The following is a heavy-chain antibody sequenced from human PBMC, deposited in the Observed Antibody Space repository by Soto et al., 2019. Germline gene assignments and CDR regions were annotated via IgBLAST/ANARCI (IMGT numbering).Heavy chain of an antibody. D-gene: IGHD2-15*01. J-gene: IGHJ6*02. Sequence: GGGLVQPGGSLRLSCAASGFTVSSNYMSWVRQAPGKGLEWVSVIYSGGSTYYADSVKGRFTISRHNSKNTLYLQMNSLRAEDTAVYYCARGGGYCSGGSCYYYYYGMDVWGQGTTVTVSS. V-gene: IGHV3-53*04. CDR3: ARGGGYCSGGSCYYYYYGMDV. CDR2: IYSGGST. CDR1: GFTVSSNY.